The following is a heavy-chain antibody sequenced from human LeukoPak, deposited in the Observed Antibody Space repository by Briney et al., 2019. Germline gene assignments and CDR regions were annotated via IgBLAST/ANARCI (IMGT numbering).Heavy chain of an antibody. CDR1: GYTFTDYS. D-gene: IGHD2-2*01. CDR2: INPNNGGT. Sequence: ASVKVSCKASGYTFTDYSIHWVRQAPGQGLEWMGWINPNNGGTNYAQKFQGRVTMTRDTSISTAYMELSRLRSDDTAVYYCATGERLVPAAMWFDYWGQGTLVTVSS. J-gene: IGHJ4*02. V-gene: IGHV1-2*02. CDR3: ATGERLVPAAMWFDY.